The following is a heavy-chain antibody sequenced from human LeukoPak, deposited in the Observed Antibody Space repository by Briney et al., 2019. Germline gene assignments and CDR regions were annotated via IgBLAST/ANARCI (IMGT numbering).Heavy chain of an antibody. D-gene: IGHD2-15*01. CDR1: GYTFTGYY. CDR3: AREGVLGGFCRGGSCYNS. J-gene: IGHJ4*02. Sequence: ASVKVSCKASGYTFTGYYMHWVRQAPGQGLEWMGWINPNSGGTNYAQKFQGRVTMTRDTSISTAYMELSRLRSDDTAVYYCAREGVLGGFCRGGSCYNSGGRGTLVTVS. V-gene: IGHV1-2*02. CDR2: INPNSGGT.